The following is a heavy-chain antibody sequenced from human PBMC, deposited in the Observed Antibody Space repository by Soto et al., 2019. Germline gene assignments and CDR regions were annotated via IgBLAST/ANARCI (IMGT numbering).Heavy chain of an antibody. CDR1: GFTFSSYA. CDR2: ISGSGGST. Sequence: PLGVLRLSCAASGFTFSSYAMSWVRQAPGKGLEWVSAISGSGGSTYYADSVKGRFTISRDNSKNTLYLQMNSLRVEDTAVYYCAKDLKVTRGDYEYDAFDVWGQGTMVTVSS. J-gene: IGHJ3*01. V-gene: IGHV3-23*01. CDR3: AKDLKVTRGDYEYDAFDV. D-gene: IGHD4-17*01.